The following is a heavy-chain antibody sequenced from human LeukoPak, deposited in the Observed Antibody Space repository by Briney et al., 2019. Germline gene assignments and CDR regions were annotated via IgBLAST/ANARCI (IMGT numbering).Heavy chain of an antibody. CDR2: IYYSGST. CDR1: GGSVSSGSYY. J-gene: IGHJ4*02. CDR3: ARGSWSSSIDY. Sequence: PSETLSLTCTVSGGSVSSGSYYWSWIRQPPGKGLEWIGYIYYSGSTNYNPSLKSRLTISVDTSKNQFSLRLSSVTAADTAVYYCARGSWSSSIDYWGQGTLVTVSS. V-gene: IGHV4-61*01. D-gene: IGHD6-6*01.